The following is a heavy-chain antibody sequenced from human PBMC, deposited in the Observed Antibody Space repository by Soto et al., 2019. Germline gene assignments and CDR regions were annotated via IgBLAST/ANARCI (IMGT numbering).Heavy chain of an antibody. CDR2: INHGGYT. J-gene: IGHJ4*02. D-gene: IGHD2-15*01. V-gene: IGHV4-34*01. CDR1: GGPFSCYY. Sequence: PSETLSLTCAIYGGPFSCYYWNWIRQPPGKGLEWIGEINHGGYTNYNPSLKSRVTMSVDTSKNQFSLKLTSVTAADTAVYYCARDRQRGYCTGDSCYSYSDYWGQGTQVTVSS. CDR3: ARDRQRGYCTGDSCYSYSDY.